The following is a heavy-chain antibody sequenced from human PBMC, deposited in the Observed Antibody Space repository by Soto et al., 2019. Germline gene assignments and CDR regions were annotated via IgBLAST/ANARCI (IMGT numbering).Heavy chain of an antibody. CDR2: IYYSGST. CDR3: ARGEHSSSSRDYYYGMDV. CDR1: GVSISSGGYY. J-gene: IGHJ6*02. D-gene: IGHD6-6*01. Sequence: SETLSLTCTVSGVSISSGGYYWSWIRHHPGNGLEWIGYIYYSGSTYYNPSLKSRVTISVDTSKNQFSLKLSSVTAADTAVYYCARGEHSSSSRDYYYGMDVWGQGTTVTV. V-gene: IGHV4-31*03.